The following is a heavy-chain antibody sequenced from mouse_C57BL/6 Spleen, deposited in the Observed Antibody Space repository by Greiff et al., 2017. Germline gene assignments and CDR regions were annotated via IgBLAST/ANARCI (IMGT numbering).Heavy chain of an antibody. V-gene: IGHV14-3*01. CDR1: GFNIKNTY. CDR3: ANYGSSYYAMDY. Sequence: EVQLQQSVAELVRPGASVKLSCTASGFNIKNTYMYWVKQRPEQGLEWIGRIDPANGKTKYAPKFQGKATITADTSSNTAYLQLSSLTSEDTAIYYCANYGSSYYAMDYWSQGTSVTVSS. D-gene: IGHD1-1*01. CDR2: IDPANGKT. J-gene: IGHJ4*01.